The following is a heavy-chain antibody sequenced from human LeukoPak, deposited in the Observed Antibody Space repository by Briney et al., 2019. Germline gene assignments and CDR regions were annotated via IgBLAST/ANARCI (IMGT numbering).Heavy chain of an antibody. CDR2: INPNSGGT. Sequence: GASVKVSCKASGYTFTGYYMHWVRQAPGQGLEWTGWINPNSGGTNYAQKFQGRVTMTRDTSISTAYMELSRLRSDDTAVYYCARVLSIAAPRMMGYWGQGTLVTVSS. D-gene: IGHD6-6*01. J-gene: IGHJ4*02. CDR3: ARVLSIAAPRMMGY. V-gene: IGHV1-2*02. CDR1: GYTFTGYY.